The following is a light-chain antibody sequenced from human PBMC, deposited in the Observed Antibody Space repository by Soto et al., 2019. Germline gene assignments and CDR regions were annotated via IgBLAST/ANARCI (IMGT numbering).Light chain of an antibody. Sequence: QSALTQPASVSGSPGQSITISCTGTSSDVGGYNYVSWYQQHPGKAPKLMIYDVSNRPSGVSNRFYGSKSGNTASLTISGLQAEEEADYYCSSYTSSSTLVVFGGGTKLTVL. V-gene: IGLV2-14*01. CDR3: SSYTSSSTLVV. CDR1: SSDVGGYNY. CDR2: DVS. J-gene: IGLJ2*01.